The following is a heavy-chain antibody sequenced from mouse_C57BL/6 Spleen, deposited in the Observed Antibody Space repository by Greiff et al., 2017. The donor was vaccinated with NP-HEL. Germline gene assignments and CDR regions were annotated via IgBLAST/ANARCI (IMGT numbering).Heavy chain of an antibody. Sequence: QVQLQQSGAELARPGASVKLSCKASGYTFTSYGISWVKQRTGQGLEWIGEIYPRSGNTYYNEKFKGKATLTADKSSSTAYMELRSLTSEDSAVYFCARGDYVLYYYAMDYWGQGTSVTVSS. CDR3: ARGDYVLYYYAMDY. V-gene: IGHV1-81*01. CDR2: IYPRSGNT. J-gene: IGHJ4*01. CDR1: GYTFTSYG. D-gene: IGHD2-4*01.